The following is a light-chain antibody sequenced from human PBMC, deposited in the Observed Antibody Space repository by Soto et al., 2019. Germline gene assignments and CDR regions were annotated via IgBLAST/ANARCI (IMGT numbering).Light chain of an antibody. Sequence: QSALTQPASVSGSPGQSITISCTGTSSDVDYYNYVSWYQQHPGKAPKLMIYEVSNRPSGVPDRFSGSKSGNTASLTISGLQAEDEADYYCCSYAGTCYVFGTGTKLTVL. J-gene: IGLJ1*01. CDR3: CSYAGTCYV. CDR1: SSDVDYYNY. CDR2: EVS. V-gene: IGLV2-14*01.